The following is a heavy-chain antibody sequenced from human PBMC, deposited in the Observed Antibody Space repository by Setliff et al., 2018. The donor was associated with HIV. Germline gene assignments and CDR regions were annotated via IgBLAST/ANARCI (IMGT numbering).Heavy chain of an antibody. J-gene: IGHJ4*02. CDR3: AKDAAITATSSYFDY. Sequence: PGGSLRLSCAASGFIFSSYDMNWVRQAPGRGLEWVSRINEEGRTTTYADSVKGRFTISRDNSRNSMYLQMSSLRAEDTALYYCAKDAAITATSSYFDYWGQGTLVTVSS. CDR2: INEEGRTT. V-gene: IGHV3-43*02. CDR1: GFIFSSYD. D-gene: IGHD1-20*01.